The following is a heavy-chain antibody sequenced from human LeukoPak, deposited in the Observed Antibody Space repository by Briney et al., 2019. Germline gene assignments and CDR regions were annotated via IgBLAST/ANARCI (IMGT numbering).Heavy chain of an antibody. CDR2: INPSGGSP. CDR1: GYTFTNYY. Sequence: ASVKVSCKASGYTFTNYYIHWVRQAPGQGLEWMGIINPSGGSPTYAQNFQGRVTMTRDTSTSTVYMELSSLRSEDTAVYYCARAGPATTPPDYWGQGTLVTVSS. V-gene: IGHV1-46*01. CDR3: ARAGPATTPPDY. D-gene: IGHD5-12*01. J-gene: IGHJ4*02.